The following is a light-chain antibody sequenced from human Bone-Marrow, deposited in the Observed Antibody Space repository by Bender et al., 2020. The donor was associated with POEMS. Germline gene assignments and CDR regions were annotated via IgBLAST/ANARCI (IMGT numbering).Light chain of an antibody. Sequence: QPALTQPRSVSGSPGQSVPISCTGASRDVGYYDSVSWYQHHPGKAPKALIYDVTKRPSPVPDLFSGSKSGNTASLTFSGLQAEDEADYYCCSYAGSYTVLFGGETKLTVL. CDR3: CSYAGSYTVL. CDR1: SRDVGYYDS. CDR2: DVT. J-gene: IGLJ2*01. V-gene: IGLV2-11*01.